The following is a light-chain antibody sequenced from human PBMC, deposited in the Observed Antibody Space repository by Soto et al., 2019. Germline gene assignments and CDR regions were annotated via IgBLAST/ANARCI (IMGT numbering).Light chain of an antibody. CDR2: DVS. Sequence: QSVLTQPASVSGSPGQSITISCTGTSSDVGGYNYVSWYQQHPGKAPKSMIYDVSNRPSGVSNRFSGSKSGNTASLTISGLQAEDEADYYCCSYTTSNTRQIVFGTGTRSPS. V-gene: IGLV2-14*01. J-gene: IGLJ1*01. CDR1: SSDVGGYNY. CDR3: CSYTTSNTRQIV.